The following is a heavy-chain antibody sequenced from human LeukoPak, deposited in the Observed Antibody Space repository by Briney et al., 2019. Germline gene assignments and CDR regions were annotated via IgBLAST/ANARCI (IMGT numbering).Heavy chain of an antibody. CDR1: GGSFSGYY. Sequence: PSETLSLTCAVYGGSFSGYYWSWIRQPPGKGLEWIGEINHSGSTNYNPSLKSRVTISVDTSKNQFSLKLSSVAAADTAVYYCARGFRMVYAIGWFGENPEYYFDYWGQGTLVTVSS. J-gene: IGHJ4*02. CDR2: INHSGST. CDR3: ARGFRMVYAIGWFGENPEYYFDY. D-gene: IGHD2-8*01. V-gene: IGHV4-34*01.